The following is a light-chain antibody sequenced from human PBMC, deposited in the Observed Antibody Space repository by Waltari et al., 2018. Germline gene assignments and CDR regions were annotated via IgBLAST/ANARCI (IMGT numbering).Light chain of an antibody. CDR2: DVT. CDR1: TSNVCDYNF. V-gene: IGLV2-11*01. CDR3: CSYAGRYNLV. Sequence: QSALTQPRSVSGSPGRSVTISCTGTTSNVCDYNFVSWYQQHPGKAPKLMIYDVTKRPSGVPDRFSGSKSGNTASLTISGLQAEDDADYYCCSYAGRYNLVFGGGTMLTVL. J-gene: IGLJ2*01.